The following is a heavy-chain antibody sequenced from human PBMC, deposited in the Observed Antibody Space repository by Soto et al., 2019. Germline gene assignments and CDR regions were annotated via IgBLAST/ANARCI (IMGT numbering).Heavy chain of an antibody. Sequence: QVQLVQSGAEVKKPGASVKVSCKASGYTFTGYYMHWVRQAPGQGLEWMGWINPNSGGTNYAQKFQGRVTMTRDTSISTAYMELSRLRSDDTAGYYCARTDTYSSGWEDFDYWGQGTLVTVSS. CDR2: INPNSGGT. D-gene: IGHD6-19*01. V-gene: IGHV1-2*02. J-gene: IGHJ4*02. CDR3: ARTDTYSSGWEDFDY. CDR1: GYTFTGYY.